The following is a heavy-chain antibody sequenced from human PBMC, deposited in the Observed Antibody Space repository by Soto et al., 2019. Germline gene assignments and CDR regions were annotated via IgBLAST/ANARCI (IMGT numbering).Heavy chain of an antibody. CDR1: GGSVNGYY. CDR3: ATRITVFGLLIPPFDP. CDR2: INHTGGT. J-gene: IGHJ5*02. V-gene: IGHV4-34*01. D-gene: IGHD3-3*01. Sequence: SETLSLTCAVYGGSVNGYYWNWIRQPPGKGPEWIGEINHTGGTHYNPSLKSRVTMSVDTSKNQFSLRLSSVTAADTAIYYCATRITVFGLLIPPFDPWGQGTQVTVSS.